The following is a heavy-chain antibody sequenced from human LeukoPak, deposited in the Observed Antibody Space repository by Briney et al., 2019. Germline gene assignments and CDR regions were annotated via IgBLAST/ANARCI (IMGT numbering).Heavy chain of an antibody. CDR1: GGSISSYY. V-gene: IGHV4-59*01. D-gene: IGHD5-18*01. CDR3: ARGGGSGYSYG. J-gene: IGHJ4*02. Sequence: MSSETLSLTCTVSGGSISSYYWSWTRQPPGKGLEWIGYIYYSGSTNYNPSLKSRVTISVDTSKNQFSLKLTSVTAADTAVYYCARGGGSGYSYGWGQGTLVTVSS. CDR2: IYYSGST.